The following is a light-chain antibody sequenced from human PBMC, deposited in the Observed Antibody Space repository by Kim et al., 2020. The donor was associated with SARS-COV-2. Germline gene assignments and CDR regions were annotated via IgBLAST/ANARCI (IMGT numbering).Light chain of an antibody. CDR1: SSDIGAYDY. V-gene: IGLV2-14*03. CDR3: SSYIDTTTYV. CDR2: DVH. Sequence: GQSFTVSCTGTSSDIGAYDYVSWYQQHPGKAPKLMIYDVHNRPSGISTRFSGSKSGNTTFLTISGLQTEDEADYYCSSYIDTTTYVFGTGTKVTVL. J-gene: IGLJ1*01.